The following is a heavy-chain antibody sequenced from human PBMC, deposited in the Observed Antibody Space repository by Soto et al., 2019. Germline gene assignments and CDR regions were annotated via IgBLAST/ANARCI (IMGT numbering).Heavy chain of an antibody. CDR3: AKVRFRYYYMDV. D-gene: IGHD3-3*01. J-gene: IGHJ6*03. CDR1: GFTFSSYA. Sequence: EAQLLETGGGLVQPGGSLRLSCAASGFTFSSYAMSWVRQAPGKGLEWVSAISGSGGSTYYADSVKGRFTISRDNSKNTLYLQMNSLRAEDTAVYYCAKVRFRYYYMDVWGKGTTVTVSS. CDR2: ISGSGGST. V-gene: IGHV3-23*01.